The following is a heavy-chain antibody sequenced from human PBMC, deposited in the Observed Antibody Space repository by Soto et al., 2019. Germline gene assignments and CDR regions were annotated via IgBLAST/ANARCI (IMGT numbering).Heavy chain of an antibody. J-gene: IGHJ5*02. V-gene: IGHV3-74*01. CDR3: ARVKLGSYDWFDP. CDR1: GFIFSSYW. Sequence: EVQLVESGGGLVPPGGSLRLSCAASGFIFSSYWMHWVRQAPGKGLAWVSRINPDGSRTTYADSVTGRFTISRDNAKNTVFLQMNSLRAEDTAVYHCARVKLGSYDWFDPWGQGILVTVSS. CDR2: INPDGSRT. D-gene: IGHD3-16*01.